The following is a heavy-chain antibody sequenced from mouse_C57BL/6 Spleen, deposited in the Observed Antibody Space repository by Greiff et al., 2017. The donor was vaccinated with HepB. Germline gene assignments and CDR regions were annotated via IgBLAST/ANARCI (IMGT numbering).Heavy chain of an antibody. J-gene: IGHJ1*03. V-gene: IGHV1-42*01. D-gene: IGHD1-2*01. CDR3: ARWVLRQEREYFDV. CDR2: INPSSGGT. CDR1: GYSFTGYY. Sequence: EVQLQQSGPELVKPGASVKISCKASGYSFTGYYMNWVKQSPEKSLEWIGEINPSSGGTTYNQKFKAKATLTVDKSSSTAYMQLKSLTSEDSAVYYCARWVLRQEREYFDVWGTGTTVTVSS.